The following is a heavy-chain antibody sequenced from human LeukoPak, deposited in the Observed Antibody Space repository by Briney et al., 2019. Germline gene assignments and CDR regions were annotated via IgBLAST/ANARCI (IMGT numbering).Heavy chain of an antibody. V-gene: IGHV3-30*04. CDR3: ARVRVPSRIFKPCLAY. D-gene: IGHD1-14*01. Sequence: GTSLRLCFAASGFTLTTYMIHWVRQAPGKGLEWVAVMSYDGTNKYYADSVKGRFIISRDNSENTVYLQMNDLRAEDTAVYYCARVRVPSRIFKPCLAYCGHGTLVTVSS. CDR2: MSYDGTNK. CDR1: GFTLTTYM. J-gene: IGHJ4*01.